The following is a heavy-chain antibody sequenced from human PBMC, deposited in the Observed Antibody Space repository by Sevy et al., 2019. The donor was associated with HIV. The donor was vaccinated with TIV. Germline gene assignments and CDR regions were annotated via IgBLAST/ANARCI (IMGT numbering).Heavy chain of an antibody. D-gene: IGHD2-15*01. CDR1: GFTFSNAW. Sequence: GGSLRLSCAASGFTFSNAWMSWVRQAPGKGLEWVGRIKSKTDGGTTDYAAPVKGRFTISRDDSKNTLYLQMNSLKTEDTAIYYSTTESKPRGLAALLVYWGQGTLVTVSS. CDR2: IKSKTDGGTT. J-gene: IGHJ4*02. V-gene: IGHV3-15*01. CDR3: TTESKPRGLAALLVY.